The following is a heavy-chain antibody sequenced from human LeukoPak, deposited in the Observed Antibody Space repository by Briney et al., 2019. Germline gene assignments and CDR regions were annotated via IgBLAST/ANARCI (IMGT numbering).Heavy chain of an antibody. D-gene: IGHD3-22*01. CDR3: ARDDSSGYGTYY. Sequence: SVKVSCKASGGTFSSYTITWVRQAPGQGLEWMGGIIPIFGTANYAQKFQGRVTITADKSTSTVYMELSSLRSEDTAVFYCARDDSSGYGTYYWGQGTLVTVSS. J-gene: IGHJ4*02. CDR2: IIPIFGTA. CDR1: GGTFSSYT. V-gene: IGHV1-69*06.